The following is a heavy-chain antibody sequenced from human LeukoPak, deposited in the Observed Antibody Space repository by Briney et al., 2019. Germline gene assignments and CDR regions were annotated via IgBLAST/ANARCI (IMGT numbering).Heavy chain of an antibody. CDR1: GFTVSSNY. D-gene: IGHD3-22*01. V-gene: IGHV3-53*01. CDR2: IYSGGGT. Sequence: GGSLRLSCAASGFTVSSNYMSWVRQAPGKGLEWVSVIYSGGGTYYADSVKGRFTISRDNSKNTLYLQMNSLRAEDTAVYYCARDGGYDSSGYSFDYWGQGTLVTVSS. J-gene: IGHJ4*02. CDR3: ARDGGYDSSGYSFDY.